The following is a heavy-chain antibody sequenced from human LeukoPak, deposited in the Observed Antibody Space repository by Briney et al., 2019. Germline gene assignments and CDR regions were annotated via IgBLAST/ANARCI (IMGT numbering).Heavy chain of an antibody. CDR1: GGTFSSYA. J-gene: IGHJ3*02. CDR3: ARDQAITMIVDRAFDI. CDR2: IIPIFGTA. V-gene: IGHV1-69*05. Sequence: GASVKVSCKASGGTFSSYAISWVRQAPGQGLEWMGGIIPIFGTANYAQKFQGRVTITTDESTSTAYMELSSLRSEDTAAYYCARDQAITMIVDRAFDIWGQGTMVTVSS. D-gene: IGHD3-22*01.